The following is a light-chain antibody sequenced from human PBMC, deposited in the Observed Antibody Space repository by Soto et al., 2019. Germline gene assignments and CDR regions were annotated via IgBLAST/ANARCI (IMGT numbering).Light chain of an antibody. V-gene: IGLV2-14*01. CDR1: NSDNEY. CDR2: EVT. J-gene: IGLJ1*01. Sequence: QSVLTQPASVSGSPGQSITISCTGTNSDNEYVSWYQQHPGKAPKGLIYEVTKRPSGVSDRFSGSKSGNTASLTISGLQAEDEADYYCCSYRSRSIYVVGTATKLTVL. CDR3: CSYRSRSIYV.